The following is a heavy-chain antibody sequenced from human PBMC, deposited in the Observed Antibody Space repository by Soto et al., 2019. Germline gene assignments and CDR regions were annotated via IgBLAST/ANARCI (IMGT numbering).Heavy chain of an antibody. CDR1: GDTFTSYG. D-gene: IGHD3-22*01. CDR3: ARDTEYYYDSSGYYYHFDY. Sequence: ASVKVSCKSSGDTFTSYGISWVRQAPGQGLEWMGWISAYNGNTNYAQKLQGRVTMTTDTSTSTAYMELRSLRSDDTAVYYCARDTEYYYDSSGYYYHFDYWGQGTLVTVSS. CDR2: ISAYNGNT. J-gene: IGHJ4*02. V-gene: IGHV1-18*01.